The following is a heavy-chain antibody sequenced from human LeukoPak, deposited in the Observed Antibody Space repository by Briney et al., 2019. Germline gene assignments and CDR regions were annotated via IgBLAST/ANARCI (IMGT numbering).Heavy chain of an antibody. CDR1: GGPISSDY. V-gene: IGHV4-59*08. J-gene: IGHJ4*02. D-gene: IGHD2-2*01. CDR2: ISYSWST. Sequence: SETLSLTCTVSGGPISSDYWSWIRQPPGKGLEGIGWISYSWSTNYNPSLKPRVTISVATSKNQFSLKLSSVTAADTAVYYCARQASCSSTNCYPFDYWGQGALVTVSS. CDR3: ARQASCSSTNCYPFDY.